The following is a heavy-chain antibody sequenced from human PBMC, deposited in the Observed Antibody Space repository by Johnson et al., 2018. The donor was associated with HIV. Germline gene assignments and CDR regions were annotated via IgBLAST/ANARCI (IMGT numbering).Heavy chain of an antibody. Sequence: VQLVESGGGLIQPGGSLRLSCAASGFTVSSNYMSWVRQAPGKGLEWVSVIYSGGSTYYADSVKGRFTISRDNSKNTLYLQMNSLRAEDTAVYYCAKRAATGDDAFDIWGQGTMVTVSS. J-gene: IGHJ3*02. CDR2: IYSGGST. D-gene: IGHD3-16*01. CDR1: GFTVSSNY. CDR3: AKRAATGDDAFDI. V-gene: IGHV3-53*01.